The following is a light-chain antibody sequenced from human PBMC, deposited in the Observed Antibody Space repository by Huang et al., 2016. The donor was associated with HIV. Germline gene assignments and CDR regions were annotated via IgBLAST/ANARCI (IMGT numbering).Light chain of an antibody. J-gene: IGKJ2*01. V-gene: IGKV3-15*01. CDR1: QSINNN. Sequence: VLTQSPVTLSVSPGEGATLSCRASQSINNNLAWYQQKPGQPPSLLIYGASTGGAGIPGRFSGSASGTQFTLNITSLQSEDFIVYYCQQYNVWPYTFGQGTKLEIK. CDR3: QQYNVWPYT. CDR2: GAS.